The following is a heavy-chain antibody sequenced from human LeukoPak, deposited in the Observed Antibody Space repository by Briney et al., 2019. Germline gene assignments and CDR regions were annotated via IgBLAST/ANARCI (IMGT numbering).Heavy chain of an antibody. CDR3: ARGPPYCSGGSCYLDY. CDR2: INAGNGNT. CDR1: GYTFTSYA. J-gene: IGHJ4*02. Sequence: ASAKVSCKASGYTFTSYAMHWVRQAPGQRLEWMGWINAGNGNTKYSQEFQGRVTITRDTSASTAYMELSSLRSEDMAVYYCARGPPYCSGGSCYLDYWGQGTLVTVSS. D-gene: IGHD2-15*01. V-gene: IGHV1-3*03.